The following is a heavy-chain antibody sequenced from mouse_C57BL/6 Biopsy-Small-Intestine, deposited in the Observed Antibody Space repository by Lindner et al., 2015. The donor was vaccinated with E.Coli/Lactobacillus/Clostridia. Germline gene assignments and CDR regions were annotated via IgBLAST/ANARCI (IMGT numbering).Heavy chain of an antibody. CDR2: INPNNGGT. V-gene: IGHV1-22*01. CDR1: GYTFTDYN. CDR3: ARWGLGYDYWYFDV. J-gene: IGHJ1*03. D-gene: IGHD2-4*01. Sequence: VQLQESGPELVKPGASVKMSCKASGYTFTDYNMHWVKQSHGKSLEWIGDINPNNGGTSYNQKFKGKATLTVDKSSSTAYMELRSLTSEDSAVYYCARWGLGYDYWYFDVWGTGTTVTVSS.